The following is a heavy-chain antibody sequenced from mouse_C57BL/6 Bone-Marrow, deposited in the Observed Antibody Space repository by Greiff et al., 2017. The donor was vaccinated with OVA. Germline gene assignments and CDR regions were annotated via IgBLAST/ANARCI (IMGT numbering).Heavy chain of an antibody. D-gene: IGHD1-1*01. V-gene: IGHV1-64*01. CDR1: GYTFTSYW. J-gene: IGHJ1*03. Sequence: QVQLQQPGAELVKPGASVKLSCKASGYTFTSYWMHWVKQRPGQGLEWIGMINPSSGSTNYNEKFKSKATLTVDKSSSTAYMQLSSLTSEDSAVYYSARYYCASRWYFDFWGTGTTVTVSS. CDR2: INPSSGST. CDR3: ARYYCASRWYFDF.